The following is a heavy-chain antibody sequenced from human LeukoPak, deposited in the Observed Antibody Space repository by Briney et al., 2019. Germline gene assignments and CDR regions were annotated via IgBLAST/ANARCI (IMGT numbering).Heavy chain of an antibody. CDR2: INHSGST. Sequence: SETLSLTCAVYGGSFSGYYWSWIRQPPGKGLEWIGEINHSGSTNYNPSRKSRVTISVDTSKSQFSPKLSSVTAADTAVYYCARGKWLRSSFDYWGQGTLVTVSS. D-gene: IGHD5-12*01. J-gene: IGHJ4*02. V-gene: IGHV4-34*01. CDR3: ARGKWLRSSFDY. CDR1: GGSFSGYY.